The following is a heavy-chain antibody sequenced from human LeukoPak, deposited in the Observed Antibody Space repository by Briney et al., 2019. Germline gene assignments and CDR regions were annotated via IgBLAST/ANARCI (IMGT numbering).Heavy chain of an antibody. Sequence: PGGSLRLSCAASGFTFSSYSMNWVRQAPGKGLEWVSGINWNGGSTGYADSVKGRFTISRDNAKNSLYLQMNSLRAEDTALYYCAREGGYGDYVSYWGQGTLVTVSS. CDR3: AREGGYGDYVSY. V-gene: IGHV3-20*04. D-gene: IGHD4-17*01. CDR2: INWNGGST. CDR1: GFTFSSYS. J-gene: IGHJ4*02.